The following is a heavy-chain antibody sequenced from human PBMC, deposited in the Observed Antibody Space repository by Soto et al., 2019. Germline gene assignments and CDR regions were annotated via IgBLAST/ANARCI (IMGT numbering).Heavy chain of an antibody. CDR3: AMGTMDV. J-gene: IGHJ6*04. V-gene: IGHV3-74*02. CDR1: GFIFRTYW. D-gene: IGHD7-27*01. Sequence: EVQLVESGGGFVQPGGSLRLSCAASGFIFRTYWMHWVRQVPGKDLVWVSRINNDGSSTDYADSVKGRFTISRDNAKDTLYLQMNSLRVEDTAVYYCAMGTMDVWGKGTTVTVSS. CDR2: INNDGSST.